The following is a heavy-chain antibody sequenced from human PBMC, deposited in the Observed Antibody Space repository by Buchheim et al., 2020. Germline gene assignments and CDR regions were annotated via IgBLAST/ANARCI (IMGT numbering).Heavy chain of an antibody. D-gene: IGHD3-10*01. CDR1: GGSISGYY. Sequence: QVQLQESGPGLVKPSETLSLTCTVSGGSISGYYWSWIRQPPGKGLEWVGYIDYSGSTNYNPSLKSRVTISVDTSKNQFSLMLSSVTAADTAVYHCARVRVTVVRGVVISVGWFDPWGQGTL. CDR3: ARVRVTVVRGVVISVGWFDP. CDR2: IDYSGST. J-gene: IGHJ5*02. V-gene: IGHV4-59*08.